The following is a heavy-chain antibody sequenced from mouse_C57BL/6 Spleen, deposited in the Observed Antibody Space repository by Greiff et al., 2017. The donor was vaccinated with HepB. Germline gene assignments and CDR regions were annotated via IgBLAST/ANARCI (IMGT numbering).Heavy chain of an antibody. CDR2: ISDGCSYT. D-gene: IGHD1-1*01. CDR1: GFTFSSYA. J-gene: IGHJ4*01. V-gene: IGHV5-4*01. Sequence: EVMLVESGGGLVKPGGSLKLSCAASGFTFSSYAMYWVRQTPEKRLEWVATISDGCSYTYYPDNVKGRFTISRDNAKNNLYLQMSQLKSEDTAMYYCARDRITSVVGGAMDYWGQGTSVTVSS. CDR3: ARDRITSVVGGAMDY.